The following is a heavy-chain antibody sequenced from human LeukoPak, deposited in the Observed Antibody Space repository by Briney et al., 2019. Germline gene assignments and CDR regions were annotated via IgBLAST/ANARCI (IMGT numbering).Heavy chain of an antibody. Sequence: SETLSLTCTVSGGSISSYYWSWIRQPPGKGLEWIGHIYYSGSTNYNPSLKSRVTISVDTSKNQFSLKLSSVTAADTAVYYCARESYSSSWYSPYFDYWGQGTLVTVSS. CDR3: ARESYSSSWYSPYFDY. CDR2: IYYSGST. CDR1: GGSISSYY. D-gene: IGHD6-13*01. J-gene: IGHJ4*02. V-gene: IGHV4-59*01.